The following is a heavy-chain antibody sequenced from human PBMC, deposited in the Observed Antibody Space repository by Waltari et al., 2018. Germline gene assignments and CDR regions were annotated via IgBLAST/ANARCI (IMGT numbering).Heavy chain of an antibody. Sequence: QVQLQQWGARLLQPSETLSLTCAVSGGSFSGHYWAWIRQAPGKGLGWIGEINHRGNINHNPSLKSRVTISVDTSKSQFSLSLNSVTAADTAVYYCARNSRDGYRLPGIIAYWGQGSLVTVSS. D-gene: IGHD2-21*01. V-gene: IGHV4-34*02. CDR1: GGSFSGHY. CDR3: ARNSRDGYRLPGIIAY. J-gene: IGHJ4*02. CDR2: INHRGNI.